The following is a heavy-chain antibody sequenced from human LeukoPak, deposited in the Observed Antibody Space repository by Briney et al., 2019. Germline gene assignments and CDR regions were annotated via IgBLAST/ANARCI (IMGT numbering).Heavy chain of an antibody. Sequence: SVKVSCKASGGTFSIYTISWVRQAPGRGLEWMGRIIPILGIANYAQKFQGRVTITADKSTSTAYMELSSLRSEDTAVYYCATLPSSYCGGDCYPRVWGQGTLVTVSS. V-gene: IGHV1-69*02. CDR2: IIPILGIA. D-gene: IGHD2-21*02. CDR3: ATLPSSYCGGDCYPRV. CDR1: GGTFSIYT. J-gene: IGHJ4*02.